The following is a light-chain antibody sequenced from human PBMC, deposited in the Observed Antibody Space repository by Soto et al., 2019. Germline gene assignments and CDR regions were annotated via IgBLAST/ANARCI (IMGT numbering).Light chain of an antibody. Sequence: QSVLTQPPSVSGAPGQRVTISCTGSSSNIGAGYDVHWYQQLPGTASNVLIYDNNNRPSGVPDRFSGSKPGTSASLAITGLQAEDEADYYCHSYDVSLSGPVFGGGTKLTVL. CDR2: DNN. V-gene: IGLV1-40*01. J-gene: IGLJ2*01. CDR3: HSYDVSLSGPV. CDR1: SSNIGAGYD.